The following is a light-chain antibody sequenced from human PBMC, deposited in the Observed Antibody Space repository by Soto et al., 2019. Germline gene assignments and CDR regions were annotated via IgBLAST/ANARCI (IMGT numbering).Light chain of an antibody. CDR2: TVS. Sequence: RSRAFGPGSISKNLKSAVQASQGISSNLAWYQQKPGKAPKLLIYTVSTLQSGVPSRFSGSGSGTEFSLTISSLQPEDFATYYCQKLNSYPKTFGQGTRLEIK. CDR3: QKLNSYPKT. V-gene: IGKV1-9*01. J-gene: IGKJ5*01. CDR1: QGISSN.